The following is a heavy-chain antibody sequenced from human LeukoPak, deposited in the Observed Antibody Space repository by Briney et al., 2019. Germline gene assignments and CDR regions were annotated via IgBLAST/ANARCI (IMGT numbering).Heavy chain of an antibody. CDR3: ARGSPYGSGPWGMDV. CDR2: IYYSGST. Sequence: PSETLSLTCTVSGGSISSYYWSWIRQPPGKGLEWIGYIYYSGSTNYNPSLKSRVTISVDTSKNQFSLKLSSVTAADTAVYYCARGSPYGSGPWGMDVWGQGTTVTVSS. CDR1: GGSISSYY. V-gene: IGHV4-59*01. D-gene: IGHD3-10*01. J-gene: IGHJ6*02.